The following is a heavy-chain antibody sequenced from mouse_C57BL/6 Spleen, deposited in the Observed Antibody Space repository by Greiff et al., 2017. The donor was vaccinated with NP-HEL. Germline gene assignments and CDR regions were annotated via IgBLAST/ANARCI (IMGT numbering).Heavy chain of an antibody. CDR3: ARNYGSRYAMDY. J-gene: IGHJ4*01. CDR2: IHPNSGST. D-gene: IGHD1-1*01. Sequence: QVHVKQPGAELVKPGASVKLSCKASGYTFTSYWMHWVKQRPGQGLEWIGMIHPNSGSTNYNEKFKSKATLTVDKSSSTAYMQLSSLTSEDSAVYYCARNYGSRYAMDYWGQGTSVTVSS. CDR1: GYTFTSYW. V-gene: IGHV1-64*01.